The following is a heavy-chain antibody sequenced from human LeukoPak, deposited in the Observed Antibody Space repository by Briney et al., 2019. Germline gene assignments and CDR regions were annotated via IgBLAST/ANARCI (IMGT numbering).Heavy chain of an antibody. J-gene: IGHJ6*02. CDR2: ISYDGSNK. CDR3: AKAGYRGCYYGMDV. V-gene: IGHV3-30*18. Sequence: GGSLRLSCAASGFTFSSYGMHWVRQAPGKGLEWVAVISYDGSNKYYADSVKGRFTISRDNSKNTLYLQMNSLRAEDTAVYYCAKAGYRGCYYGMDVWGQGTTVTVSS. CDR1: GFTFSSYG. D-gene: IGHD3-10*01.